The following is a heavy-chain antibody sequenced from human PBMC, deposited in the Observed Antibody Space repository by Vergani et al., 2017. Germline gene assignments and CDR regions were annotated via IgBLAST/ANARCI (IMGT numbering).Heavy chain of an antibody. CDR3: AKAANYYYAAGYYFDY. CDR2: ISYDGSNK. CDR1: GFTVSSNY. D-gene: IGHD3-10*01. Sequence: VQLVETGGGLIQPGGSLRLSCAASGFTVSSNYMSWVRQAPGKGLEWVAVISYDGSNKYYADSVKGRFTISRDNSKNTLYLQMNSLRAEDTAVYYCAKAANYYYAAGYYFDYWGQGTLVTVSS. V-gene: IGHV3-30*18. J-gene: IGHJ4*02.